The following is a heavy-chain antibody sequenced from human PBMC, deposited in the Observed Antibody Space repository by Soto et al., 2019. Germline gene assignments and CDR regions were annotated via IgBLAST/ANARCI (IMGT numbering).Heavy chain of an antibody. J-gene: IGHJ4*02. V-gene: IGHV1-18*01. Sequence: QVQLVQSGGEVKKPGASVTVSCKASGYTFINYHITWARQAPGQGLEWMAWINTYNGMTDYAQRFRGRVTMTRDTSTSTAYMELRNLGSDDTAVYFCAKSPRGEMATDWGQGTLVTVSS. CDR1: GYTFINYH. CDR2: INTYNGMT. CDR3: AKSPRGEMATD. D-gene: IGHD5-12*01.